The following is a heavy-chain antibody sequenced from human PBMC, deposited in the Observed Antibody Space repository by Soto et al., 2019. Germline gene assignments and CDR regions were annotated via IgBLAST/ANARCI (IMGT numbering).Heavy chain of an antibody. CDR1: GGTFSSYA. CDR2: IIPIFGIA. Sequence: SVKVSCKASGGTFSSYAISWVRQAPGQGLEWMGGIIPIFGIANYAQKFQGRVTITADESTSTAYMELSSLRAEDTAVYYCARALTITESYGQPWGQGTLVTVSS. D-gene: IGHD1-26*01. V-gene: IGHV1-69*13. CDR3: ARALTITESYGQP. J-gene: IGHJ5*02.